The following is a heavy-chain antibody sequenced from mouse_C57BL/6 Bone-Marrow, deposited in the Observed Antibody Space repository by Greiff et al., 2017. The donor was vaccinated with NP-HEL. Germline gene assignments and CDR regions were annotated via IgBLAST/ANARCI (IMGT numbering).Heavy chain of an antibody. Sequence: VQLQQSGAELVKPGASVKLSCTASGYEFSNYWMNWVKQRPGKGLEWIGQIYPGDGDTNYNGKFKDKATLTADKSSSTAYMQLSGLASEDSAVYFCAGGAYGGQGTRVTGSA. J-gene: IGHJ3*01. CDR1: GYEFSNYW. V-gene: IGHV1-80*01. CDR2: IYPGDGDT. CDR3: AGGAY.